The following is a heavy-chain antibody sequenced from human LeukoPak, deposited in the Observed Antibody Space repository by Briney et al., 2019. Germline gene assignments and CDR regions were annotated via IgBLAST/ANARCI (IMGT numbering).Heavy chain of an antibody. CDR1: GFTFSSYS. CDR2: ISSSSSTI. J-gene: IGHJ6*03. Sequence: GGSLRLSCAASGFTFSSYSMNWVRQAPGKGLEWVSYISSSSSTIYYADSVKGRFTNSRDNAKNSLYLQMNSLRAEDTAVYYCARDSSSWNDRYYYYYYMDVWGKGTTVTVSS. V-gene: IGHV3-48*04. CDR3: ARDSSSWNDRYYYYYYMDV. D-gene: IGHD1-1*01.